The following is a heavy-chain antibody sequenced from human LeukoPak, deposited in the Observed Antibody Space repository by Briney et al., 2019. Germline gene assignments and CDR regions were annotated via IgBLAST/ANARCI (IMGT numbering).Heavy chain of an antibody. J-gene: IGHJ4*02. Sequence: GGSLRLSCAASGFTFSSYAMSWVRQAPEKGLEWVSTISDTGGSTYYADSVKGRFTISSDNSKNTLYVQVNGLRAEDTAVYYCANPFVVKNDYWGQGTLVTVSS. CDR2: ISDTGGST. CDR1: GFTFSSYA. D-gene: IGHD2-21*01. V-gene: IGHV3-23*01. CDR3: ANPFVVKNDY.